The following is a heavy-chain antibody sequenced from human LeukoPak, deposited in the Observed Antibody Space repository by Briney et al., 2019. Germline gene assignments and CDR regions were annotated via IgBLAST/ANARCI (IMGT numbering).Heavy chain of an antibody. CDR3: ARDRSYSQFDY. V-gene: IGHV3-7*01. CDR1: GFTFSSHW. D-gene: IGHD4-11*01. J-gene: IGHJ4*02. CDR2: IKQDGSEK. Sequence: GGSLRLSCAASGFTFSSHWMTWVRQAPGKGLEWVANIKQDGSEKNYVDSVKGRFTISRDNVKNSLFLQMNNLRAEDTAVYYCARDRSYSQFDYWGQGTLVTVSS.